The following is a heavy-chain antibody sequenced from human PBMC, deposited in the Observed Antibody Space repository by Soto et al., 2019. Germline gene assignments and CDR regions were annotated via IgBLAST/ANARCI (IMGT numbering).Heavy chain of an antibody. J-gene: IGHJ6*03. CDR1: GFTFSDSF. V-gene: IGHV3-11*01. CDR3: AGEQGPNYMAV. CDR2: ISGRDGNI. Sequence: VQLVASVGGLAKPGGSLSLSCAASGFTFSDSFMSWRRQPPGKGLEWLSYISGRDGNIYYADSVRGRFTISRDNAKNSVYLQMNSLRAEDTAVYYWAGEQGPNYMAVLGKGTTVTFS.